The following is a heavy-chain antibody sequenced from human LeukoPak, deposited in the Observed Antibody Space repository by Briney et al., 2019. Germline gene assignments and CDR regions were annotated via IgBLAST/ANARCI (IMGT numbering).Heavy chain of an antibody. Sequence: GGSLRLSCAASGLTFSRNGMHWVRQAPGKGLEWVAFIWYDGSDEYYADSVKGRFTISRDNSKNTLYLQMNSLTAEDTAVYYCAKDYFRTTINSPYYSDYWGQGTLVTVSS. CDR3: AKDYFRTTINSPYYSDY. CDR1: GLTFSRNG. V-gene: IGHV3-30*02. J-gene: IGHJ4*02. CDR2: IWYDGSDE. D-gene: IGHD1/OR15-1a*01.